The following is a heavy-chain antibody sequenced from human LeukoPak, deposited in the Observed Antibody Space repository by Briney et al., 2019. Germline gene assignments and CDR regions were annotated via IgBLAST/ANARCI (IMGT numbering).Heavy chain of an antibody. J-gene: IGHJ4*02. CDR3: ARGQSIYY. CDR2: ISPHTYTT. Sequence: GASVTISCKASGYTFNNFVIIWVRQAPGQGLEWVGWISPHTYTTKYAQKVQGRLTMTTDASTTTVYMELRSLRFDDTAVYFCARGQSIYYWGQGTPVTVSS. D-gene: IGHD6-6*01. V-gene: IGHV1-18*01. CDR1: GYTFNNFV.